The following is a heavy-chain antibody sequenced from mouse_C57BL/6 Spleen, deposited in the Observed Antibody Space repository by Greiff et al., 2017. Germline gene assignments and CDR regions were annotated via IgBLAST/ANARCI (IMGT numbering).Heavy chain of an antibody. V-gene: IGHV1-59*01. Sequence: QVQLQQPGAELVRPGTSVKLSCKASGYTFTSYWMHWVKQRPGQGLEWIGVIDPSDSYTNYNQKFKGKATLTVDTSSSTAYKQLSSLPSEDSAVYYCARCDSSGYLYAIDYWGQGTSVTVSS. CDR1: GYTFTSYW. D-gene: IGHD3-2*02. J-gene: IGHJ4*01. CDR2: IDPSDSYT. CDR3: ARCDSSGYLYAIDY.